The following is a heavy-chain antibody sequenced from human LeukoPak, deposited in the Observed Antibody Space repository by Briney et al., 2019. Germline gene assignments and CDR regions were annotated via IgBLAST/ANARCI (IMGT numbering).Heavy chain of an antibody. D-gene: IGHD3-10*01. CDR2: ISYDGSNK. J-gene: IGHJ4*02. Sequence: GGSLRLSCAASGFTFSSYGMHWVRQAPGKGLEWVAVISYDGSNKYYADSVKGRFTISRENSKNTLYLQMNSLRAEDTAVYYCAKDSVWFGELLYHLFDYWGQGTLVTVSS. V-gene: IGHV3-30*18. CDR3: AKDSVWFGELLYHLFDY. CDR1: GFTFSSYG.